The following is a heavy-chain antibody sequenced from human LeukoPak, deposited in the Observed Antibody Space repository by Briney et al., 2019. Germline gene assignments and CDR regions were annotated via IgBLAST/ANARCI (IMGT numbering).Heavy chain of an antibody. J-gene: IGHJ4*02. D-gene: IGHD3-10*01. CDR3: ARGGVRGAAPLYYFDY. CDR1: GDSVSSSTAA. CDR2: TYYRSKWYN. Sequence: SQTLSLTCAISGDSVSSSTAAWNWIRQSPSRGLEWLGRTYYRSKWYNDYAVSVKSRITINPDTSKNRFSLQLNSVTPEDTAVYYCARGGVRGAAPLYYFDYWGQGTLVTVSS. V-gene: IGHV6-1*01.